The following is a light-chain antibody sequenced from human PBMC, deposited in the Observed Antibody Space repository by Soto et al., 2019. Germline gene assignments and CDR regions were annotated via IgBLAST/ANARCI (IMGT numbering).Light chain of an antibody. CDR2: DVN. Sequence: QSALTQPRSVSGSPGQSVAISCTGTSSDVGGYNYVSWYQQHPGKAPKLIIFDVNKRPSGVPDRFSGSKSGNTASLTISGLQAEDEADYYCCSYAGRYTYVFGTGTKLTVL. CDR3: CSYAGRYTYV. J-gene: IGLJ1*01. V-gene: IGLV2-11*01. CDR1: SSDVGGYNY.